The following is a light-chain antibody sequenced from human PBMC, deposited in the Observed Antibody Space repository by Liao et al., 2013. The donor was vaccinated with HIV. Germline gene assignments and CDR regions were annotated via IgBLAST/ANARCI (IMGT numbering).Light chain of an antibody. Sequence: SYVLTQPPSVSVAPGKTARITCGGNNIGSQRVHWYQQQPGQSPVMVIYQDTKRPSGIPERFSGSNSGDTATLTISGTQAMDEADYYCQAWDNRNAVFGGGTKLTVL. J-gene: IGLJ2*01. V-gene: IGLV3-21*01. CDR2: QDT. CDR1: NIGSQR. CDR3: QAWDNRNAV.